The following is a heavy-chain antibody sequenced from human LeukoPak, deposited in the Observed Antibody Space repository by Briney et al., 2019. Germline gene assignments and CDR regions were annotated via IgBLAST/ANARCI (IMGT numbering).Heavy chain of an antibody. CDR2: IIPIFGTA. CDR1: GGTFSSYA. Sequence: SVKVSCKASGGTFSSYAISWVRQAPGQGLEWMGGIIPIFGTANYAQKFQGRVTITADKSTSTAYMELSSLRSEDTAVYYCARGTLDFWSGYYPQRVNYFDYWGQGTLVTVSS. J-gene: IGHJ4*02. CDR3: ARGTLDFWSGYYPQRVNYFDY. V-gene: IGHV1-69*06. D-gene: IGHD3-3*01.